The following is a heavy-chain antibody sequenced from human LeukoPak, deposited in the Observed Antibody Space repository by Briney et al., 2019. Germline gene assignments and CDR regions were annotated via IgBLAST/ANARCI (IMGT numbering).Heavy chain of an antibody. CDR2: IYYSGST. CDR1: GGSISSYY. D-gene: IGHD5-18*01. CDR3: ARHTGVQLWNPNWFDP. V-gene: IGHV4-59*08. J-gene: IGHJ5*02. Sequence: PSETLSLTCTVSGGSISSYYWSWIRQLPGKGLEWIGFIYYSGSTNYNPSLKSRVTISVDTSKNQFSLKLTSVTAADTAVYYCARHTGVQLWNPNWFDPWGQGTLVTVSS.